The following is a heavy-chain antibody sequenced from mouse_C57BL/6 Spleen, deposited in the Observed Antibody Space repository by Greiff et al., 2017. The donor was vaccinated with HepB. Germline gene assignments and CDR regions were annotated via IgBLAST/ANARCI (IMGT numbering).Heavy chain of an antibody. D-gene: IGHD2-3*01. CDR2: ISYDGSN. J-gene: IGHJ2*01. CDR1: GYSITSGYY. Sequence: VQLQQSGPGLVKPSQSLSLTCSVTGYSITSGYYWNWIRQFPGNKLEWMGYISYDGSNNYNPSLKNRISITRDTSKNQFFLKLNSVTTEDTATYYCARWLLRFDYWGQGTTLTVSS. CDR3: ARWLLRFDY. V-gene: IGHV3-6*01.